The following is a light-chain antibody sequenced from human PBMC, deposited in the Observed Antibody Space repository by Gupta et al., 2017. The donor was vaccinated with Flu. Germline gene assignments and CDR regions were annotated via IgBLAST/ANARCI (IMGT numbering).Light chain of an antibody. CDR1: NSDVGAYDY. CDR2: EVS. CDR3: SSYSGRGTPVV. Sequence: QSALTQPASVSGSPGQSIPIPCTGTNSDVGAYDYVSWYQKHPDKAPKLMIYEVSNRPSGVSNRFSGSKSGNTASLTISGLQAEDEADYYCSSYSGRGTPVVFGGGTKLTVL. J-gene: IGLJ2*01. V-gene: IGLV2-14*01.